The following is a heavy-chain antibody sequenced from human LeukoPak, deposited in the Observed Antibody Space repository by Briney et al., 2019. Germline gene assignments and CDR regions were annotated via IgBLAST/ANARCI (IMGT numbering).Heavy chain of an antibody. Sequence: GGSLRLSCAASGFTFSSYAMSWVRQAPGKGLEWVSAISGSGGSTYYADSVKGRFTISRDNSKNTLFLQMNSLRAEDTAVYYCAKDRSSGWATCYFDYWGQGTLVTVSS. CDR3: AKDRSSGWATCYFDY. J-gene: IGHJ4*02. CDR1: GFTFSSYA. D-gene: IGHD6-19*01. V-gene: IGHV3-23*01. CDR2: ISGSGGST.